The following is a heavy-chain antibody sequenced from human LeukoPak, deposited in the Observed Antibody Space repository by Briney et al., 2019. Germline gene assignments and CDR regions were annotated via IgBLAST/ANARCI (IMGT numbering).Heavy chain of an antibody. V-gene: IGHV4-59*01. D-gene: IGHD5-18*01. CDR2: IYNSGSA. Sequence: SETLSLTCTVSGGSISSYYWSWIRQPPGKGLEWIGYIYNSGSANYNPSLKSRVTISVDTSKNQFSLKLSSVTAADTAVYYCARGARGYSYGWGQGTLVTVSS. J-gene: IGHJ4*02. CDR1: GGSISSYY. CDR3: ARGARGYSYG.